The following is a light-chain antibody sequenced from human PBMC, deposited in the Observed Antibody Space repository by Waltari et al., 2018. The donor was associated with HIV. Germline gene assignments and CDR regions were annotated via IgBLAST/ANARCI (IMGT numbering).Light chain of an antibody. CDR3: ATWTDSLSGVV. J-gene: IGLJ2*01. CDR2: RNN. CDR1: SSNIGSNY. V-gene: IGLV1-47*01. Sequence: QSVLTQSPSASGTPGQRVTISCSGSSSNIGSNYVYWYQQLPGTAPKLLLYRNNPGPSGVPDRFSGSKSGTSASLAISGLRSEDEAHYYCATWTDSLSGVVFGGGTKLRVL.